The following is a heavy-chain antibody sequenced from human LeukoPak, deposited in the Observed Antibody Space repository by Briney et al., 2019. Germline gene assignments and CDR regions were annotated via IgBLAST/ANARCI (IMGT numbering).Heavy chain of an antibody. CDR2: IYYSGST. Sequence: SETLSLTCTVSGGSIRSYYWSWIRQAPGKGLEWIGYIYYSGSTNYNPSLKSRVTISVDTSKNQFSLKLNSVTAADTAVYYCARDRAMYYYDSSGYYFPYYFDYWGQGTLVTVSS. D-gene: IGHD3-22*01. V-gene: IGHV4-59*01. CDR3: ARDRAMYYYDSSGYYFPYYFDY. J-gene: IGHJ4*02. CDR1: GGSIRSYY.